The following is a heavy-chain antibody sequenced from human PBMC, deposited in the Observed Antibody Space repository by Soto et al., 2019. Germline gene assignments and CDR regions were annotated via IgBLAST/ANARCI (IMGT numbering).Heavy chain of an antibody. CDR2: IYHSGST. CDR1: GGSISSGGYS. V-gene: IGHV4-30-2*01. Sequence: SETLSLTCAVSGGSISSGGYSWSWIRQPPXKGLEWIGYIYHSGSTYYNPSLKSRVTISVDRSKNQFSLKLSSVTAADTAVYYCARLIAAAGIEVSNRFDPWGQGTLVTVSS. CDR3: ARLIAAAGIEVSNRFDP. D-gene: IGHD6-13*01. J-gene: IGHJ5*02.